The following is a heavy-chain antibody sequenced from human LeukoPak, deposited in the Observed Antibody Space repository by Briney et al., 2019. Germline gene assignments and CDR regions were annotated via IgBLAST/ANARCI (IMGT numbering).Heavy chain of an antibody. CDR2: ITGSGGST. D-gene: IGHD4-11*01. CDR3: PIYSNSLDY. CDR1: GFTFSTYA. J-gene: IGHJ4*02. Sequence: TGGSLRLSCAASGFTFSTYAMSWVRQASGKGLEWVSAITGSGGSTYYADSVKGRFTISRDNSKNTLYLQMNSLRAEDSAIYYCPIYSNSLDYWDQGTLVTVSS. V-gene: IGHV3-23*01.